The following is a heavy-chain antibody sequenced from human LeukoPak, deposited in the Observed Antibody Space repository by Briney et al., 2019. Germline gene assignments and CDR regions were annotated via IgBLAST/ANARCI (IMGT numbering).Heavy chain of an antibody. D-gene: IGHD1-26*01. V-gene: IGHV4-59*01. Sequence: SETLSLTCTVSGGSISSYYWSWIRQPPGKGLEWIGYIYYSGSTNYNPSLKSRVTISVDTSKNQFSLKLSSVTAADTAVYYCARWSGRYHAMDFWGQGTLVTVSS. CDR1: GGSISSYY. CDR3: ARWSGRYHAMDF. J-gene: IGHJ4*02. CDR2: IYYSGST.